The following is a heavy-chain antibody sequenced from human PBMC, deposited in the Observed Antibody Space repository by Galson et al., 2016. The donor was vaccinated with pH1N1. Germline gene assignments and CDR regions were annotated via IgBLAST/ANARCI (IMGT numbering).Heavy chain of an antibody. CDR1: GFSFSSYT. Sequence: SLRLSCAASGFSFSSYTMNWVRQAPGEALEWLSHITSGSGGINYADSVKGRFTISRDNAKNSLFLEIDSLRAEDTAVYYCTRCANGPLDFWVFDLWGRGTLVSVSP. J-gene: IGHJ2*01. CDR3: TRCANGPLDFWVFDL. V-gene: IGHV3-48*01. CDR2: ITSGSGGI. D-gene: IGHD3-3*01.